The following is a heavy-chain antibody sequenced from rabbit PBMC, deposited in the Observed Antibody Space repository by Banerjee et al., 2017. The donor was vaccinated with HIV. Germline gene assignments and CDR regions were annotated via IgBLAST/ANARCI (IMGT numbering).Heavy chain of an antibody. V-gene: IGHV1S40*01. D-gene: IGHD6-1*01. Sequence: QSLEESGGGLVQPEGSLTLTCKASGIDFSSYYYMCWVRQAPGKGLEWIGCIYTGSGSTYYASWAKGRFTISKTSSTTVTLQMTSLTAADTATYFCARGVTYGYAGYAYGTRLDLWGQGTLVTVS. CDR3: ARGVTYGYAGYAYGTRLDL. CDR2: IYTGSGST. J-gene: IGHJ3*01. CDR1: GIDFSSYYY.